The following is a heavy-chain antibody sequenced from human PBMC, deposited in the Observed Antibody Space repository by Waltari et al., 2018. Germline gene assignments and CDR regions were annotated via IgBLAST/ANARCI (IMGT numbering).Heavy chain of an antibody. CDR1: GFTFSSYA. CDR2: TTASGGGT. V-gene: IGHV3-23*01. CDR3: AKGGQDSGYYYSD. Sequence: EVQLLESGGGLVQPGGSLRLSCAASGFTFSSYAMRWVRQAPGKGLEWVSATTASGGGTYYTDSVKGRFTISRDNSKNTVYLQMNSLRAEDTAIYYCAKGGQDSGYYYSDWGQGTLVTVSS. J-gene: IGHJ4*02. D-gene: IGHD3-22*01.